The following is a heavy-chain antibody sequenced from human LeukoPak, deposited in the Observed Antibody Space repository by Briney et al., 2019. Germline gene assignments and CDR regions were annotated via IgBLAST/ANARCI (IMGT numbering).Heavy chain of an antibody. V-gene: IGHV1-2*02. D-gene: IGHD5-12*01. CDR2: INPNSGGT. CDR3: ARDQRYSGYLSPYYYMDV. CDR1: GYTFTSYA. Sequence: ASVKVSCKASGYTFTSYAMNWVRQAPGQGLEWMGWINPNSGGTNYAQKFQGRVTMTRDTSISTAYMELSRLRSDDTAVYYCARDQRYSGYLSPYYYMDVWGKGTTVTVSS. J-gene: IGHJ6*03.